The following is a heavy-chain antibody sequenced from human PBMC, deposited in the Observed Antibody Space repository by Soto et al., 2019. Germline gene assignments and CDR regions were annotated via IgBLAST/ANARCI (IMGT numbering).Heavy chain of an antibody. V-gene: IGHV4-30-4*01. CDR1: GGSISSGDYY. J-gene: IGHJ6*02. CDR3: ARDRRSVTTSGYYYGMDV. CDR2: IYYSGST. Sequence: PSETLSLTCTVSGGSISSGDYYWSWIRQPPGKGLEWIGYIYYSGSTYYNPSLKSRVTISVDTSKNQFSLKLSSVTAADTAVYYCARDRRSVTTSGYYYGMDVWGQGTTVTVSS. D-gene: IGHD4-4*01.